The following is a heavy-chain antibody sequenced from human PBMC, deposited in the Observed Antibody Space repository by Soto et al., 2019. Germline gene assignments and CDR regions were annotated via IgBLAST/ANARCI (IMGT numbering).Heavy chain of an antibody. V-gene: IGHV1-18*01. Sequence: ASVKVSCKASGYTFTSYGISWVRQAPGQGLEWMGWISAYNGNTNYAQKLQGRVTMTTDTSTSTAYMELRSLRSDDTAVYYCARWADYIWGSPPATFDYWCPGTLVTVSS. J-gene: IGHJ4*02. CDR2: ISAYNGNT. CDR3: ARWADYIWGSPPATFDY. CDR1: GYTFTSYG. D-gene: IGHD3-16*01.